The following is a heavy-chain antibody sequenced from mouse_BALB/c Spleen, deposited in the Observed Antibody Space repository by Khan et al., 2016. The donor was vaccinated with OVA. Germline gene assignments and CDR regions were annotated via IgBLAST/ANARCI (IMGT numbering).Heavy chain of an antibody. Sequence: QIQLVQSGPELKKPGETVKISCKASGYTFTNFGMNWVKQAPGKALKWMGWINTSTGEPTYADDFKGRFAFSLDTSASTAYLQINNLKNEDMATYFCARGLSDYGSWFAYWGQGTLVTVSA. CDR3: ARGLSDYGSWFAY. D-gene: IGHD2-13*01. CDR1: GYTFTNFG. V-gene: IGHV9-1*02. CDR2: INTSTGEP. J-gene: IGHJ3*01.